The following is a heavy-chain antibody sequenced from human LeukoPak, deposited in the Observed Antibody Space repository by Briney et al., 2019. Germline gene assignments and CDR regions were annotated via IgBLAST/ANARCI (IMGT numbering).Heavy chain of an antibody. CDR2: IYSDNT. CDR1: GFTFSTFA. Sequence: GGSLRLSCAASGFTFSTFAMIWVRQPPGKGLEWVSFIYSDNTHYSDSVKGRFTISRDNSKNTLYLQMNSLRAEDTAIYYCARRAGEYSHPYDYWGQGTLVTVSS. CDR3: ARRAGEYSHPYDY. D-gene: IGHD2-15*01. V-gene: IGHV3-23*03. J-gene: IGHJ4*02.